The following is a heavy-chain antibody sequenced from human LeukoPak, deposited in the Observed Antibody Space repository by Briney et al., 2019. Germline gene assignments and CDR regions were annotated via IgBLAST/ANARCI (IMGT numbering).Heavy chain of an antibody. D-gene: IGHD3-10*01. CDR3: ASVWFGESPNHHYYYMDV. CDR1: GYTFTSYG. V-gene: IGHV1-18*01. CDR2: ISAYNGNT. J-gene: IGHJ6*03. Sequence: ASVKVSCKASGYTFTSYGISWVRQAPGQGLEWMGWISAYNGNTNYAQKLQGRVTMTTDTSTSTAYMELRSLRSDDTAVYYCASVWFGESPNHHYYYMDVWGKGTTVTISS.